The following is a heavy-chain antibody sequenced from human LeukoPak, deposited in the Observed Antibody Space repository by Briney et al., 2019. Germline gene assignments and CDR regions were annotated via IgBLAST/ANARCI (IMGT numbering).Heavy chain of an antibody. CDR2: ISSSSSYI. Sequence: ETLSLTCTVSGGSISSGGYYWSWVRQAPGKGLEWVSSISSSSSYIYYADSVKGRFTISRDNAKNSLYLQMNSLRAGDTAVYYCARDGYYYDSSGYMPLDYYYYGMDVWGQGTTVTVSS. D-gene: IGHD3-22*01. J-gene: IGHJ6*02. V-gene: IGHV3-21*01. CDR1: GGSISSGGYY. CDR3: ARDGYYYDSSGYMPLDYYYYGMDV.